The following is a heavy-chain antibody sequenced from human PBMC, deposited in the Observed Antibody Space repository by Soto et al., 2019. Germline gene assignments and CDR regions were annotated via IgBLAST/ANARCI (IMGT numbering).Heavy chain of an antibody. CDR3: AKDRTPSLGYSGYDCFDY. CDR1: GFTFSNYA. D-gene: IGHD5-12*01. Sequence: EVQLLESGGGLVQPGGSLRLSCAASGFTFSNYAMSWVRQAPGKGLEWVSAISGSGGSTYYADSVKGRFTISRDNSTNTLYLQMNSLRAEDTAVYYCAKDRTPSLGYSGYDCFDYWGQGTLVTVSS. V-gene: IGHV3-23*01. CDR2: ISGSGGST. J-gene: IGHJ4*02.